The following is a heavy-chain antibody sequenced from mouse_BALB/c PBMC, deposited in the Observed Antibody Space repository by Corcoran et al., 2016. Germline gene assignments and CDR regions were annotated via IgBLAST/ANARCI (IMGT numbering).Heavy chain of an antibody. V-gene: IGHV14-3*02. Sequence: EVQLQQSGAELVKPGASVKLSCTASGFHIKDTYMHWVKQRPEQGLEWIGRIDPANGNTKYDPKFQGKATITADTSSNTAYLQLSSLTSEDTAVYYCARVWDWYDDVWGAGTTVTVSS. D-gene: IGHD4-1*01. CDR2: IDPANGNT. CDR1: GFHIKDTY. J-gene: IGHJ1*01. CDR3: ARVWDWYDDV.